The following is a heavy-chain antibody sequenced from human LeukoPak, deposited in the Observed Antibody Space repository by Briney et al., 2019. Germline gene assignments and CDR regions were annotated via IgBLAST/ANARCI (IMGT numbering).Heavy chain of an antibody. V-gene: IGHV3-7*03. J-gene: IGHJ4*02. D-gene: IGHD3-22*01. CDR3: AKAEVSYDSSGYYPDYFDY. Sequence: GGSLRLSCVASGFSFNNYRMTWVRQAPGKGLEWVANIKQDGSEKQYVDSVKGRFAISRDNAKKSLYLQINTLRAEDTAVYYCAKAEVSYDSSGYYPDYFDYWGQGTLVTVSS. CDR2: IKQDGSEK. CDR1: GFSFNNYR.